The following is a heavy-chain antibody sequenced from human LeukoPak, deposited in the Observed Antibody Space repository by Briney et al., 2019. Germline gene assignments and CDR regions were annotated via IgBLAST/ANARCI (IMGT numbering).Heavy chain of an antibody. V-gene: IGHV4-59*01. CDR3: ARGEGAAPFYYYMDV. D-gene: IGHD6-13*01. Sequence: SETLSLTCTVSGGSISSYYWSRIRQPPGKGLEGIGYIYYSGSTNYNPPLKSRVTISVHTSKNQFSLKLSSVTAADTAVYYCARGEGAAPFYYYMDVWGKGTTVTVSS. J-gene: IGHJ6*03. CDR1: GGSISSYY. CDR2: IYYSGST.